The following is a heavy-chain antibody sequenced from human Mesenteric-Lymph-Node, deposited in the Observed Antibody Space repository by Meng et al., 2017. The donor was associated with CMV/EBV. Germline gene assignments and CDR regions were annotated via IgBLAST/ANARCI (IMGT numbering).Heavy chain of an antibody. D-gene: IGHD2-2*01. CDR3: ATGGYCSSTNCSDYYYYGMDV. Sequence: GGSLRLSCAASGFTFSSYAMSWVRQAPGKGLEWVSAISGSSGSTYYADSVKGRFTISRDNSKNTLYLQVNSLRAEDTAVYYCATGGYCSSTNCSDYYYYGMDVWGQGTTVTVSS. J-gene: IGHJ6*02. CDR2: ISGSSGST. CDR1: GFTFSSYA. V-gene: IGHV3-23*01.